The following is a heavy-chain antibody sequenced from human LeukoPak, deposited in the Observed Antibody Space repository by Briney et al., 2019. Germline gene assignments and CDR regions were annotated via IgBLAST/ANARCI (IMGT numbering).Heavy chain of an antibody. V-gene: IGHV3-7*02. CDR2: IKEDGSEN. D-gene: IGHD2-21*02. CDR3: ARVTEAPYYFDY. J-gene: IGHJ4*02. Sequence: GGSLRLSCAASGFTFSNYWMNWVRQAPGKGLEWVANIKEDGSENYYVDSVKGRFTISRDNAKNSLDLQMNSLRAEDTAVYYCARVTEAPYYFDYWGQGTLVTVSS. CDR1: GFTFSNYW.